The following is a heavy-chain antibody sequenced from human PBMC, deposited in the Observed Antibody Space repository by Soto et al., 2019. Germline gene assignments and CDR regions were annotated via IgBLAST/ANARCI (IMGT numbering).Heavy chain of an antibody. CDR3: ARLGGYYQAFNI. CDR2: IYYSGST. CDR1: GGSISSYY. V-gene: IGHV4-59*08. D-gene: IGHD3-22*01. Sequence: SETLSLTCTVSGGSISSYYWSWIRQPPGKGPEWIGYIYYSGSTNYNPSLKSRVTISVDTSKSQFSLNLRSVTAADTAVYYCARLGGYYQAFNIWGPGALVTVSS. J-gene: IGHJ4*01.